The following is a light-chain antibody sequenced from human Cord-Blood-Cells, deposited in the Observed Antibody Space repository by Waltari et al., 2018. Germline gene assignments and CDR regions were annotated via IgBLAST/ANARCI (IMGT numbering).Light chain of an antibody. Sequence: DIVMTQSPDSLAVSLGERATINCKSSQSVLYSSNNKNYLAWYQQKPGQPPKLIIYLASTRESGVPDRFSGSGSGTDFTLTISSLQAEDVAVYYCQQYYSTPMYTFGQGTKLEIK. V-gene: IGKV4-1*01. CDR3: QQYYSTPMYT. CDR2: LAS. J-gene: IGKJ2*01. CDR1: QSVLYSSNNKNY.